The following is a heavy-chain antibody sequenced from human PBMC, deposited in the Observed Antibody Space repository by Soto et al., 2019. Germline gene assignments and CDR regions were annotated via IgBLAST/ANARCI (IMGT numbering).Heavy chain of an antibody. CDR2: IYYSENT. D-gene: IGHD4-17*01. J-gene: IGHJ4*02. Sequence: SGTLSLTFTVSGGSISGSSNHWGLIRQPPGKGLEWIGNIYYSENTYYNPSLKSRVTISVDTSKNQFSLRLTSVTAADTAVYYCATHPPYGPLDHWGQGTLVTVSS. V-gene: IGHV4-39*01. CDR3: ATHPPYGPLDH. CDR1: GGSISGSSNH.